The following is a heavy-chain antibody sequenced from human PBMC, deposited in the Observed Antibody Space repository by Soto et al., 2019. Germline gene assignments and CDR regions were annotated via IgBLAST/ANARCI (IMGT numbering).Heavy chain of an antibody. J-gene: IGHJ6*02. V-gene: IGHV4-59*01. CDR3: ANLITIFGVFSYGGLDV. CDR2: IYYSGST. CDR1: GGSISSYY. Sequence: SETLSLTCTVSGGSISSYYWSWIRQPPGKGLEWIGYIYYSGSTNYNPSLKSRVTISVDTSKNQFSLKLSSVTAADTAVYYCANLITIFGVFSYGGLDVWGQGTTVTVSS. D-gene: IGHD3-3*01.